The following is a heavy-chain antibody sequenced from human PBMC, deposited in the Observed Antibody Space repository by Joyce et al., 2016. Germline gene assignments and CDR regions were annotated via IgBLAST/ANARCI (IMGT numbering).Heavy chain of an antibody. D-gene: IGHD2-8*01. Sequence: QLQLQESGPGLAKPLETLSLTCNVSGVSISRSNYYWAWIRQPPGKGLEWIGNHFFSGSTYYNPFLKSRVTISVDTSKNQFSLRLNSVTAADTAIYYCARDMLHNYNYFYMDVWGKGTTVTVSS. CDR2: HFFSGST. CDR1: GVSISRSNYY. V-gene: IGHV4-39*07. CDR3: ARDMLHNYNYFYMDV. J-gene: IGHJ6*03.